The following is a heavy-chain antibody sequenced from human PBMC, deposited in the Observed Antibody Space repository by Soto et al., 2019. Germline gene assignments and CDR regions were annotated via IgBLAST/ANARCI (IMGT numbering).Heavy chain of an antibody. CDR1: GFSFRDHS. Sequence: GGSLRLSCVGSGFSFRDHSMNWVRQPPGKGLQWISYISSSSENIYYADSVKGRFTVSRDNAKNTLFLQMNSLRDDDSAIYYCERLPKGSVVTGWGQGSLVTVSS. V-gene: IGHV3-48*02. CDR2: ISSSSENI. CDR3: ERLPKGSVVTG. J-gene: IGHJ4*01. D-gene: IGHD2-21*02.